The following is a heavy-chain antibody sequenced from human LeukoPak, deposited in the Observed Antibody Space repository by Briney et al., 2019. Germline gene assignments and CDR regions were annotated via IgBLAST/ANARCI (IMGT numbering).Heavy chain of an antibody. CDR2: ISGSGGST. CDR1: GFTFSSYA. CDR3: ARDFDAGGTPGDDFDY. J-gene: IGHJ4*02. D-gene: IGHD4-23*01. Sequence: GGSLRPSCAASGFTFSSYAMSWVRQAPGKGLEWVSAISGSGGSTYYADSVKGRFTISRDDAKNTLYLQMSSLRAEDTAVYYCARDFDAGGTPGDDFDYWGRGTLVTVSS. V-gene: IGHV3-23*01.